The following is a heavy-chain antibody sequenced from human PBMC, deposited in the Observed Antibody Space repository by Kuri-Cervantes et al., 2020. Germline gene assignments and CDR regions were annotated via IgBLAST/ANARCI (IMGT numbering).Heavy chain of an antibody. CDR3: AKEGARGGDY. D-gene: IGHD3-16*01. V-gene: IGHV3-11*04. J-gene: IGHJ4*02. CDR1: GFTFSDYY. CDR2: ISSRGHST. Sequence: GESLKISCAASGFTFSDYYMSWIRQAPGKGLEWVSDISSRGHSTDYADSVKGRFVISRDNANSSLFLQMSSLRADDTAVYYCAKEGARGGDYWGQGTLVTVSS.